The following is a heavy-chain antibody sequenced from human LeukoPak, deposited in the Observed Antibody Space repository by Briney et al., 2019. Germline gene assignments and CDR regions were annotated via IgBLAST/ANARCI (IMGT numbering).Heavy chain of an antibody. CDR1: GFTFSDHY. D-gene: IGHD3-10*01. J-gene: IGHJ4*02. CDR3: AKEWDGSGSYYIFCFGD. V-gene: IGHV3-11*06. Sequence: PGGSLRLSCAASGFTFSDHYMSWIRQAPGKGLEWVSYISGSSSDTNYADSVKGRFTISRDNSKNTLYLQMNSLRAEDTAVYYCAKEWDGSGSYYIFCFGDWGQGTLVTVSS. CDR2: ISGSSSDT.